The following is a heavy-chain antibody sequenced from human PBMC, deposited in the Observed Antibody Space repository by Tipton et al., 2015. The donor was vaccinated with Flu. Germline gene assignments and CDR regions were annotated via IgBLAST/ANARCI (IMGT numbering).Heavy chain of an antibody. D-gene: IGHD5-18*01. CDR2: ISPSGTT. CDR1: GGSITDYH. Sequence: TLSLTCRVSGGSITDYHWTWIRQSAGKGLEWIGRISPSGTTKFNSSLKSRVTMSVDASKNQFSLRLTSLTGADTAVYYCARDRGGYDRYGNGPPGWFDSWGQGTQVTVSS. CDR3: ARDRGGYDRYGNGPPGWFDS. J-gene: IGHJ5*01. V-gene: IGHV4-4*07.